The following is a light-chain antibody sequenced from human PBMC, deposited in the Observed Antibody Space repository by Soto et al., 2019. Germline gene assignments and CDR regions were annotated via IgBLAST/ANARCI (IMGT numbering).Light chain of an antibody. CDR1: QSISSY. CDR2: AAS. V-gene: IGKV1-39*01. CDR3: QQSYSTPRS. J-gene: IGKJ1*01. Sequence: DIQMTQSPSSLSASVGDRVAITCRAGQSISSYLNWYQQKPAKAPKLLIYAASSLQSGVPSRFSGSGSGTDFTLTISSLQSEDFATYYCQQSYSTPRSFGQGIKVDIK.